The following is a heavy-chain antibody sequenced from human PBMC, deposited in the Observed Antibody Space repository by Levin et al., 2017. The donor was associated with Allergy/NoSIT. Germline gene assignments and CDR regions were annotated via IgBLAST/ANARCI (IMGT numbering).Heavy chain of an antibody. Sequence: GSLRLSCAASGFTFSRYDMHWVRQPTGKGLEWVSAIGTTGDTYYPGSVKGRFTISRENAKNSLYLQMNSLTAGDTAVYYCARAGIVRATVNAFDIWGRGTMVTVSS. CDR3: ARAGIVRATVNAFDI. CDR1: GFTFSRYD. V-gene: IGHV3-13*01. D-gene: IGHD1-26*01. J-gene: IGHJ3*02. CDR2: IGTTGDT.